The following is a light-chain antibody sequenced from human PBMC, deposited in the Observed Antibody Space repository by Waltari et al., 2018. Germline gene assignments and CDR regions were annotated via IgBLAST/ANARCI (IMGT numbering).Light chain of an antibody. CDR2: EVS. V-gene: IGLV2-14*01. CDR3: SSYTNSNTYV. CDR1: SSDIGAYNF. Sequence: QSALTQPASVSGSPGQSITISCPGSSSDIGAYNFVSWYQQHPGQAPKLLFYEVSRRPSGVSHRFSGSKSGNPASLTISGLQTEDETDYYCSSYTNSNTYVFGGGTKLTVL. J-gene: IGLJ3*02.